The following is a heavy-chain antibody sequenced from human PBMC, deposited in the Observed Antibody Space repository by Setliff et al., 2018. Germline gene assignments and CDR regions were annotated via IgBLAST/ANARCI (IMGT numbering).Heavy chain of an antibody. CDR3: AGVYCDGGGCYSNWYDP. CDR2: INTNGGAT. D-gene: IGHD2-15*01. J-gene: IGHJ5*02. CDR1: GYSFTGYY. V-gene: IGHV1-2*02. Sequence: GASVKVSCKASGYSFTGYYVHWVRQAPGQGLEWMGWINTNGGATGYTQKFQGRATMTRDTSTSTAYMELRSLRSDDTAVYYCAGVYCDGGGCYSNWYDPWGQGTLVTVS.